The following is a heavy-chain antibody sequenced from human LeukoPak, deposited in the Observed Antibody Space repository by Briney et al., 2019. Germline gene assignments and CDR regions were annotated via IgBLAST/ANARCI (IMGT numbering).Heavy chain of an antibody. V-gene: IGHV3-7*01. CDR2: IKQDGSEK. J-gene: IGHJ2*01. Sequence: GGSLRLSCAASGFTFSSYWMSWVRQAPGKGLEWVANIKQDGSEKYYVDSVKGRFNISRDNAKNSLYLQMNSLRAEDTAVYYCARGGNHGDYWYFDLWGRGTLVTVSS. CDR1: GFTFSSYW. D-gene: IGHD4-17*01. CDR3: ARGGNHGDYWYFDL.